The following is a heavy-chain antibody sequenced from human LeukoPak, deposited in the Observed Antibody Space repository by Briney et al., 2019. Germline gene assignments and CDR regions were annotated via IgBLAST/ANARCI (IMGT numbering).Heavy chain of an antibody. Sequence: PGGSLRLSCAASGFPFSNAWMSWVRQAPGKGLEWVSGINWNGGNTAYADSVKGRFTISRDNAKNSLYLQMNSLRADDTAFAGAFVPTVGAYDYWGQGTLVTVSS. J-gene: IGHJ4*02. CDR1: GFPFSNAW. CDR2: INWNGGNT. CDR3: FVPTVGAYDY. D-gene: IGHD1-26*01. V-gene: IGHV3-20*01.